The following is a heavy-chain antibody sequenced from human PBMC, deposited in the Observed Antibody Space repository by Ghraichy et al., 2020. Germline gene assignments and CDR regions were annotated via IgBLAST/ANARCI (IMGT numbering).Heavy chain of an antibody. CDR2: INSDGSST. Sequence: GGSLRLSCAASGFTFSSYWMHWVRQAPGKGLVWVSRINSDGSSTSYADSVKGRFTISRDNAKNTLYLQMNSLRAEDTAVYYCARARPPYGDYVLGAFDIWGQGTMVTVSS. D-gene: IGHD4-17*01. CDR1: GFTFSSYW. CDR3: ARARPPYGDYVLGAFDI. J-gene: IGHJ3*02. V-gene: IGHV3-74*01.